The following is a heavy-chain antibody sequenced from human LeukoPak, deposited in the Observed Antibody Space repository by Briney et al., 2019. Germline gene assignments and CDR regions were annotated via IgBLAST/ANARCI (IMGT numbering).Heavy chain of an antibody. J-gene: IGHJ4*02. CDR1: GFTFSSYS. CDR3: ARRYCRGSSCYGNFDY. V-gene: IGHV3-21*01. CDR2: ISSSSSYI. D-gene: IGHD2-15*01. Sequence: GGSLRLSCAASGFTFSSYSMNWVRQAPGKGLEWVSSISSSSSYIYYADSVKGRFTISRDNAKNSLYLQMNSLRAEDTAVYYCARRYCRGSSCYGNFDYWGQGTLVTVSS.